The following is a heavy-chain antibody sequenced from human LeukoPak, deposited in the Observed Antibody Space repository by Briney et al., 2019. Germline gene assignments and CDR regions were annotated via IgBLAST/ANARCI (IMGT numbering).Heavy chain of an antibody. CDR1: GFTFSSYA. Sequence: GRSLRLSRAASGFTFSSYAMHWVRQAPGKGLEWVAVISYDGSNKYYADSVKGRFTISRDNSKNTLYLQMNSLRAEDTAVYYCARDSDGCFDYWGQGTLVTVSS. J-gene: IGHJ4*02. CDR3: ARDSDGCFDY. D-gene: IGHD6-19*01. V-gene: IGHV3-30-3*01. CDR2: ISYDGSNK.